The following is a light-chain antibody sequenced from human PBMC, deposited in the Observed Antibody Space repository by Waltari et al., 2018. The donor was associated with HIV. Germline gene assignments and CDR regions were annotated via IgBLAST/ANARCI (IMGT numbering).Light chain of an antibody. Sequence: QSVLTQPPSSSGTPGQRLTISCSGSSSNVGSTTVNWYQHLPGAAPKLLILNTDERTSGVPDRFSGSKSGTSASLAISGLQSEDEADYYCAVWDDSLNAYVFGTGTTVTVL. CDR2: NTD. CDR1: SSNVGSTT. CDR3: AVWDDSLNAYV. V-gene: IGLV1-44*01. J-gene: IGLJ1*01.